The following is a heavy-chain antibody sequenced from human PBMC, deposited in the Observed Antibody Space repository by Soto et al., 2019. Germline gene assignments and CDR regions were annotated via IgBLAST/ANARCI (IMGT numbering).Heavy chain of an antibody. CDR1: QSTYSTYA. D-gene: IGHD2-15*01. J-gene: IGHJ2*01. CDR3: AKDGLRFCSVGTCLSFFDL. Sequence: PGGSLRLSCAASQSTYSTYAMSWVRQAPGKGLEWVSTISETGDFTYYADSVKGRFTISRDNSMDTLYLQMNSLRADDTAVYYCAKDGLRFCSVGTCLSFFDLWGRGNLVTVSS. CDR2: ISETGDFT. V-gene: IGHV3-23*01.